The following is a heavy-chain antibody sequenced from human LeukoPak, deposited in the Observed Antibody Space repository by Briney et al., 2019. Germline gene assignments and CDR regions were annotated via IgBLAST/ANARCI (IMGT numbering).Heavy chain of an antibody. CDR2: IIPIFGTA. D-gene: IGHD2-8*01. Sequence: SVKVSCKASGYTFTSYGISWVRQAPGQGLEWMGGIIPIFGTANYAQKFQGRVTVTADESTSTAYMELSSLRPEDTAVYYCARDGGYCTNGVCYTQGYYYYYMDVWGKGTTVTVSS. V-gene: IGHV1-69*13. CDR3: ARDGGYCTNGVCYTQGYYYYYMDV. CDR1: GYTFTSYG. J-gene: IGHJ6*03.